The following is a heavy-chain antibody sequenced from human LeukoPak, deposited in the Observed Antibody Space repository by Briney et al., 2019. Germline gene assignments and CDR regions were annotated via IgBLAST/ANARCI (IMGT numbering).Heavy chain of an antibody. CDR1: GGSFNSYY. CDR3: ARTNDFWTGYYEK. Sequence: PSETLSLTCTVSGGSFNSYYWTWIRQPAGKGLEWIGRIYVSGSTDYNPSLKSRVTILKDMSKNQFSLRLSSVTAADTAVYYCARTNDFWTGYYEKWGQGTLVTVSS. J-gene: IGHJ4*02. V-gene: IGHV4-4*07. D-gene: IGHD3/OR15-3a*01. CDR2: IYVSGST.